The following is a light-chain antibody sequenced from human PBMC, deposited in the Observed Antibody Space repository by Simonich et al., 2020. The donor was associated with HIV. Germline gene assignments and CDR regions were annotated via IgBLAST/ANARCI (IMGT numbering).Light chain of an antibody. J-gene: IGKJ2*01. V-gene: IGKV1-5*03. Sequence: DIQMTQSPSTLSASVGDRVTITSRASQNIDSRLAWYQQKPGKAPKLLIYKASSLESGVPSRFSGSGSGTEFTLTISSLQPDDFATYYCLQYNGFFLYTFGQGTKLESK. CDR1: QNIDSR. CDR2: KAS. CDR3: LQYNGFFLYT.